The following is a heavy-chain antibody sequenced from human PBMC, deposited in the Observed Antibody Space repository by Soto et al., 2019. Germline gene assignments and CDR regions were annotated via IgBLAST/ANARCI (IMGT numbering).Heavy chain of an antibody. CDR1: GFSLSTSAVG. D-gene: IGHD6-13*01. Sequence: QITLKESGPPLVKPTQTLTLTCTFSGFSLSTSAVGVGWIRQPPGKALEWLALIYWDDYKRYSPSLKSRLTITKDAPKSQVVLTMTNMDPLDTATYYFAHRHAQPQLVSEGFDPWGQGTRVTVSS. V-gene: IGHV2-5*02. CDR3: AHRHAQPQLVSEGFDP. J-gene: IGHJ5*02. CDR2: IYWDDYK.